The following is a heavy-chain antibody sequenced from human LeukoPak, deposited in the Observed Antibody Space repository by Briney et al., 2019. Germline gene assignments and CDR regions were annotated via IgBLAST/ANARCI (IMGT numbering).Heavy chain of an antibody. V-gene: IGHV5-51*01. D-gene: IGHD5-18*01. J-gene: IGHJ4*02. CDR2: IYPGDSDT. CDR1: GYSFTSHW. Sequence: GESLKISCKGSGYSFTSHWIGWVRQMPGKGLEWMGIIYPGDSDTRYSPSFQGQVTISADKSISTTYLQWSSLKASDTAMYYCARHQDTAMTHFDYWGQGTLVTVSS. CDR3: ARHQDTAMTHFDY.